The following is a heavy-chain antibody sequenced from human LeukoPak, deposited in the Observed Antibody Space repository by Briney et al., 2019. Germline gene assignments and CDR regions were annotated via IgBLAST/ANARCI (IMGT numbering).Heavy chain of an antibody. CDR3: AREEIAAPWYFDY. D-gene: IGHD6-13*01. V-gene: IGHV3-21*01. CDR2: ISGSSGNT. Sequence: PGGSLRLSCAASGFTFSSYSMDWVRQAPGKGLEWVSTISGSSGNTYYADSVKGRFTISRDNAKNSLYLQMNSLRAEDTAVYYCAREEIAAPWYFDYWGQGTLVTVSS. CDR1: GFTFSSYS. J-gene: IGHJ4*02.